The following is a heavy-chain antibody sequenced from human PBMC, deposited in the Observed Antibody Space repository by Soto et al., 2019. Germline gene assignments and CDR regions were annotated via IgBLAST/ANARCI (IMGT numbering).Heavy chain of an antibody. CDR1: GGSISSSSYY. CDR2: IYYSGST. D-gene: IGHD1-26*01. J-gene: IGHJ6*02. CDR3: ARQGGSLDYYYYYGMDV. V-gene: IGHV4-39*01. Sequence: SETLSLTCTVSGGSISSSSYYWGWIRQPPGKGLEWIGSIYYSGSTYYNPSLKSRVTISVDTSKNQFSLKLSSVTAADTAVYYCARQGGSLDYYYYYGMDVWGQGTTVTVSS.